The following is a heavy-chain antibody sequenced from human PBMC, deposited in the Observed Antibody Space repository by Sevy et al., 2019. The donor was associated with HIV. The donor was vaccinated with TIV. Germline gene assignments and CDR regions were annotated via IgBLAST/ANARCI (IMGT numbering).Heavy chain of an antibody. D-gene: IGHD3-10*01. CDR2: MNPNSGNT. J-gene: IGHJ4*02. Sequence: ASVKVSCKASGYTFTSYDINWVRQATGQGLEWMGWMNPNSGNTGYAQKFQGRVTMTRNTSISTAYMGLSSLRSEDTAVYYCARGSYYYGSGSYRYWGQGTLVTVSS. CDR3: ARGSYYYGSGSYRY. V-gene: IGHV1-8*01. CDR1: GYTFTSYD.